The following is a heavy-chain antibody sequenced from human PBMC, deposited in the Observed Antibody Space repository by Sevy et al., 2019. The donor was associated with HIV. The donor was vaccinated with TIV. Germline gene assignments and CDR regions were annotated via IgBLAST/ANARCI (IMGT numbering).Heavy chain of an antibody. D-gene: IGHD3-3*01. V-gene: IGHV4-59*13. CDR2: IYYSGST. CDR3: ARDVRFMEENSWFDP. J-gene: IGHJ5*02. CDR1: GGSISSYY. Sequence: SETLSLTCSVSGGSISSYYWTWIRQPPGKGLEWIANIYYSGSTNYNPSLKSRVTISADTSKNQFSLKLSSVTSADTAVYYCARDVRFMEENSWFDPWGHGTLVTVSS.